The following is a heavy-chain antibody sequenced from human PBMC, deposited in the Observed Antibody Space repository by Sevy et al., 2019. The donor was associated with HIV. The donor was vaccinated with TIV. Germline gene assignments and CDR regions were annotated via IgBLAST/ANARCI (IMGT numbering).Heavy chain of an antibody. V-gene: IGHV4-30-2*01. J-gene: IGHJ6*02. CDR3: ARFPSYYYDSSGYYVPTDYGMDV. CDR2: IYHSGST. D-gene: IGHD3-22*01. Sequence: SETLSLTCAVSGGSISSGGYSWSWIRQPPGKGLEWIGYIYHSGSTYYNPSLKSRVTISVDRSKNQFSLKLSSVTAADTAVYYCARFPSYYYDSSGYYVPTDYGMDVWGQGTTVTVSS. CDR1: GGSISSGGYS.